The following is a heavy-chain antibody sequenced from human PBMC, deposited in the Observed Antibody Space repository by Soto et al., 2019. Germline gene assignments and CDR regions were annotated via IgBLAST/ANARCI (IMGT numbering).Heavy chain of an antibody. CDR1: GFTFSSYA. Sequence: EVQLLESGGGLVQPGGSLRRSCAASGFTFSSYAMRWVRQAPVKGLEWVSAISGSGGSTYYADSVKGRFTISRDNSKNTLYLQMNSLRAEDTAVYYCARRGSGSYYDYWGQGTLVTGSS. D-gene: IGHD1-26*01. J-gene: IGHJ4*02. V-gene: IGHV3-23*01. CDR3: ARRGSGSYYDY. CDR2: ISGSGGST.